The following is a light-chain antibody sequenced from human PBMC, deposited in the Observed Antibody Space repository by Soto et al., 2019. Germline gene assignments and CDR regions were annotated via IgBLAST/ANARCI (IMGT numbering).Light chain of an antibody. CDR3: CSYAGTYWV. J-gene: IGLJ3*02. Sequence: QSVLTQPRSVSGSPGQSVTISCTGTSSDVGAYNYVSWYQRHPGKAPKLMIYDVNKRPSGVPDHFSGSKSGNTASLTISGLQAEDEADYFCCSYAGTYWVFGGGTKLTVL. CDR1: SSDVGAYNY. V-gene: IGLV2-11*01. CDR2: DVN.